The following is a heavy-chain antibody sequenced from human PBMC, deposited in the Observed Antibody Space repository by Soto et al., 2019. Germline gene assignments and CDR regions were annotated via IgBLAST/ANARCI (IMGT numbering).Heavy chain of an antibody. CDR3: ARESEDLTSNFDY. CDR2: ISSTTNYI. J-gene: IGHJ4*02. Sequence: GGSLRLSCAASGFTFARYSMNFFRHSPFKGLEWVSSISSTTNYIYYGDSMKGRFTISRDNAKNSLYLEMNSLRAEDTAVYYCARESEDLTSNFDYWGQGTLVTVSS. V-gene: IGHV3-21*06. CDR1: GFTFARYS.